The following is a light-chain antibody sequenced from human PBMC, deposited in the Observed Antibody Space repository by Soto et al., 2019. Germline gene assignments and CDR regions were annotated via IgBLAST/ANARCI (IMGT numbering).Light chain of an antibody. V-gene: IGLV1-40*01. CDR1: SSNIGAGYD. CDR2: GNS. CDR3: QSYDSSLSLYV. J-gene: IGLJ1*01. Sequence: SVLTQPPSVSGAAGQRVTISCTGSSSNIGAGYDVHWYQQLPGTAPKLLIYGNSNRPSGVPDRFSGSKSGTSASLAITGLQAEDEADYYCQSYDSSLSLYVFGTGTKVTVL.